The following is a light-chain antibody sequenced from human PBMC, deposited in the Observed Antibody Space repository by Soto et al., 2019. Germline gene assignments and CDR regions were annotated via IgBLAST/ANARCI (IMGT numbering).Light chain of an antibody. CDR3: QSYDSSLSGYV. J-gene: IGLJ1*01. CDR2: GNS. Sequence: QSVLTQPPSVSGAPGQRVTISCTGSSSNIGAGYDVHWYQQLPGTAPKLLIYGNSNRPSVVPDRFSGSKSGTSASLAITGFQSEDEANYYCQSYDSSLSGYVFGTGTKFTVL. V-gene: IGLV1-40*01. CDR1: SSNIGAGYD.